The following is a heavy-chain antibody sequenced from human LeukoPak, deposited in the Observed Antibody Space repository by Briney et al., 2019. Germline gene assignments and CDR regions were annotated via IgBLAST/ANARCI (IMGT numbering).Heavy chain of an antibody. Sequence: GGSLRLSCAASGFTFRNYAMSWVRQAPGKGLEWVSAISGSDGRSHYADSVKGRFTTSRDISKNTLSLQMNSLRAEDTAVYYCARGRRDGYNLGYWGQGTLVAVSS. CDR1: GFTFRNYA. CDR2: ISGSDGRS. J-gene: IGHJ4*02. V-gene: IGHV3-23*01. CDR3: ARGRRDGYNLGY. D-gene: IGHD5-24*01.